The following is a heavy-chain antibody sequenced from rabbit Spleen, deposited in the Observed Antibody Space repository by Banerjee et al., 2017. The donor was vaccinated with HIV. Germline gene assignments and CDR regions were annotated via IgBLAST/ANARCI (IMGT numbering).Heavy chain of an antibody. Sequence: QSLEESGGDLVKPGASLTLTCIASGVSFSGNSYMCWVRQAPGKGLEWIACIDTGSSGFTYFASWAKGRFTISKTSSTTVTLQMTSLTAADTATHFCARNFDLWGPGTLVTVS. CDR3: ARNFDL. CDR1: GVSFSGNSY. J-gene: IGHJ4*01. CDR2: IDTGSSGFT. V-gene: IGHV1S40*01.